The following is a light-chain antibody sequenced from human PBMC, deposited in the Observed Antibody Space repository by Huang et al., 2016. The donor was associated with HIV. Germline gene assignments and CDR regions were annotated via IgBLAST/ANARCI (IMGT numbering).Light chain of an antibody. V-gene: IGKV3-15*01. CDR2: GAS. CDR3: QQYNNWPRT. Sequence: EIVMTQSPATLSVSPGERATLSCRASQSVSSNLAWYQQKPGQAPRLLIYGASTRATGITTRFSGSGSGTEFTLTISIRQSEDFAVYYCQQYNNWPRTFGQGTKVEIK. J-gene: IGKJ1*01. CDR1: QSVSSN.